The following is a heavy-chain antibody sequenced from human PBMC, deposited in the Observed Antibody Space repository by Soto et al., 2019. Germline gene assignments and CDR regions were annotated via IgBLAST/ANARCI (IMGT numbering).Heavy chain of an antibody. J-gene: IGHJ6*02. V-gene: IGHV1-2*04. CDR1: RYTFTCYY. Sequence: ASVEVSCKASRYTFTCYYMHWVRQAPGQGLEWMGWINPNSGGTNYAQKFQGWVTMTRDTSISTAYMELSRLRSDDTAVYYCAREDSNYYYYGMDVWGQGTTVTVSS. D-gene: IGHD6-13*01. CDR2: INPNSGGT. CDR3: AREDSNYYYYGMDV.